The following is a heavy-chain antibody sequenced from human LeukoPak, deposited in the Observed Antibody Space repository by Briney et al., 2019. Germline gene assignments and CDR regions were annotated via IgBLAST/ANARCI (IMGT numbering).Heavy chain of an antibody. CDR2: ISAYNGNT. CDR1: GYTFTSYG. CDR3: ARDSGTMIVEEGYYYYGMDV. V-gene: IGHV1-18*01. J-gene: IGHJ6*02. Sequence: GASVKVSCKASGYTFTSYGISWVRQAPGQGLEWMGWISAYNGNTNYAQKLQGRVTMTTDTSTSTAYMELRSLRSEDTAVYYCARDSGTMIVEEGYYYYGMDVWGQGTTVTVSS. D-gene: IGHD3-22*01.